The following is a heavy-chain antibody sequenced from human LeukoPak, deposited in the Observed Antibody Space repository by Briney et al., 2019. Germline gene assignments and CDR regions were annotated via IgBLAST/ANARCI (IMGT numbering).Heavy chain of an antibody. CDR2: MNPNSGNT. V-gene: IGHV1-8*01. J-gene: IGHJ4*02. Sequence: ASVKVSCKASGYTFTSYDINWVRQATGQGLEWMGWMNPNSGNTGYAQKFQGRVTMTRNTSISTAYMELSSLRSEDTAVYYCARSRDYSSSSPFDYWGQGTLVTVSS. D-gene: IGHD6-13*01. CDR1: GYTFTSYD. CDR3: ARSRDYSSSSPFDY.